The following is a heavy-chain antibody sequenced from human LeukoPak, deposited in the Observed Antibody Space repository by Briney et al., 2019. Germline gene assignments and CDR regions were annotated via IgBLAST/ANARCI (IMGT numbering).Heavy chain of an antibody. D-gene: IGHD1-26*01. Sequence: GGSLRLSCAASGFTVSSNYMSWVRQAPGKGLVWVSRIKYDASSTSYADSVKGRFTISRDNAKNTLYLQMNSLRAEDTAVYYCARGATYAYYQDYWGQGTLVTVSS. CDR1: GFTVSSNY. V-gene: IGHV3-74*01. CDR3: ARGATYAYYQDY. J-gene: IGHJ4*02. CDR2: IKYDASST.